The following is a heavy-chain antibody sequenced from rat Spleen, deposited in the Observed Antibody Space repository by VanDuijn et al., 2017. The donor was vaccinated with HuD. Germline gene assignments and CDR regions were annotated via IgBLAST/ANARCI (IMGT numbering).Heavy chain of an antibody. J-gene: IGHJ3*01. D-gene: IGHD1-2*01. CDR2: ITNSGGST. CDR1: GFTFNNYW. CDR3: TTRPYYSSLNWFPY. V-gene: IGHV5-31*01. Sequence: EVQLVESDGGLVQPGRSLKLSCVASGFTFNNYWITWIRQAPGKGLEWVASITNSGGSTYYPDSVKGRFTISRDNAKSTLYLQMDSLRSEDTATYYCTTRPYYSSLNWFPYWGQGTLVTVSS.